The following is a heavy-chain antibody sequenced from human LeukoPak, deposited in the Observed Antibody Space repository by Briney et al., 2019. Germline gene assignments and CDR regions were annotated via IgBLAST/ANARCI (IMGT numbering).Heavy chain of an antibody. Sequence: GGSLRLSCTVSGFTVSDNSMSWVRQAPGKGLEWVSFIYYDDRTHYSDSVKGRFTISRDNSKNTLYLQMNSLRAEDTAVYYCTRRATESITIFGVAKGAFDPWGQGTLVTVSS. J-gene: IGHJ5*02. CDR2: IYYDDRT. V-gene: IGHV3-53*01. CDR3: TRRATESITIFGVAKGAFDP. D-gene: IGHD3-3*01. CDR1: GFTVSDNS.